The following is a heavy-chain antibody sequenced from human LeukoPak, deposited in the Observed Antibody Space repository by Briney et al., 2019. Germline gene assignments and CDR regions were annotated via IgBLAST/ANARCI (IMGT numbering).Heavy chain of an antibody. CDR2: IGTAGDT. V-gene: IGHV3-13*01. D-gene: IGHD3-10*02. Sequence: GGSLRLSCAASGFTFSSYDMHWVRQATGKGLEWVSAIGTAGDTYYPGSVKGRFTISRENAKNSSYLQMNSLRAEDTAVYYCAELGITMIGGVWGKGTTVTISS. CDR1: GFTFSSYD. J-gene: IGHJ6*04. CDR3: AELGITMIGGV.